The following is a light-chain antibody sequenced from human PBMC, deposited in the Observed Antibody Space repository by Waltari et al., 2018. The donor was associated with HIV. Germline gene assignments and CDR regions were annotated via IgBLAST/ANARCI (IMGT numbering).Light chain of an antibody. CDR3: AAWDDSLNGPV. Sequence: QSVLTQPLSASGTPGQRVTISCSGISSNIGSTTLNWYQQLPATAPKLLIYSNNQRPSGVPDRFSGSKSGTSASLAISGLQSEDEADYYCAAWDDSLNGPVFGGGTKLTVL. CDR2: SNN. V-gene: IGLV1-44*01. J-gene: IGLJ3*02. CDR1: SSNIGSTT.